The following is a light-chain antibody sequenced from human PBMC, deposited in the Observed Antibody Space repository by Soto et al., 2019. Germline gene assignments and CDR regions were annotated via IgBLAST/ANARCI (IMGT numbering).Light chain of an antibody. CDR3: SSYTSSSFVV. CDR1: SSDVGGYNY. Sequence: QSALTQPASVSGSPGQSITISCTGTSSDVGGYNYVSWYQQHPGKAPKLMIYDDSNRPSGVSNRFSGSKSGNTASLTISGLQAEDEADYYCSSYTSSSFVVFGGGTKLTVL. J-gene: IGLJ2*01. V-gene: IGLV2-14*01. CDR2: DDS.